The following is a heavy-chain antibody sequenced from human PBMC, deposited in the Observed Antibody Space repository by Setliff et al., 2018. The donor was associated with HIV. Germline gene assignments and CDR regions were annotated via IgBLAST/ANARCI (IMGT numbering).Heavy chain of an antibody. V-gene: IGHV4-38-2*01. Sequence: PSETLSLTCAVSGYSISRGYYWGWIRQPPGKGLEWIGNIYHSGSTFCNPSLKSRVTTSVDTSKNQFSLKLRSVTAADTAVYYCARGYGHIVEVIASDAFDIWGQGIMVT. CDR3: ARGYGHIVEVIASDAFDI. D-gene: IGHD2-21*01. CDR2: IYHSGST. J-gene: IGHJ3*02. CDR1: GYSISRGYY.